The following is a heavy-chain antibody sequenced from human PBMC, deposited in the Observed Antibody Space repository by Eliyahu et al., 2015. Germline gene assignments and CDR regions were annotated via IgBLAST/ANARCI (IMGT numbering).Heavy chain of an antibody. V-gene: IGHV3-30-3*01. CDR3: ARSWVTMIINDYYFDY. D-gene: IGHD3-22*01. CDR2: ISYDRSNK. J-gene: IGHJ4*02. Sequence: QVQLVESGGGXVQPGRSLRLXCAASGXXFRXYTMHWVRQAPGKGLEWVAVISYDRSNKYYADSVKGRFTISRDNSKNTLYLQMNSLRAEDTAVYYCARSWVTMIINDYYFDYWGQGTLVTVSS. CDR1: GXXFRXYT.